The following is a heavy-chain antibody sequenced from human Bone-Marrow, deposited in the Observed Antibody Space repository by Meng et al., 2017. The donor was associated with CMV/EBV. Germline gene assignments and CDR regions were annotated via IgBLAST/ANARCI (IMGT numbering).Heavy chain of an antibody. Sequence: SVKVSCKASGGTFSSYAISWVRQAPGQGLEWMGGIIPIFGTANYAQKFQGRVTITTDESTSTAYMELSSLRSEDTAVYYCASTARYCSSTSCYLGYWGHGTLVTVSS. D-gene: IGHD2-2*01. CDR1: GGTFSSYA. CDR2: IIPIFGTA. CDR3: ASTARYCSSTSCYLGY. J-gene: IGHJ4*01. V-gene: IGHV1-69*05.